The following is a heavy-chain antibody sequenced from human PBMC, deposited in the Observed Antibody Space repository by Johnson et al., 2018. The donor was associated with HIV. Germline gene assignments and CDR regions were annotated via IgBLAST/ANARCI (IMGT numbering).Heavy chain of an antibody. D-gene: IGHD5-12*01. CDR2: ISWTSGSI. Sequence: VQLVESGGGLVQPGRSLRLSCAASGFTFDDYAMHWVRQAPGKGLEWVSGISWTSGSIGYSDSVKGRFTISRDNAKNSLYLQMNSLRAEDTALYYCAREDSGYVPDAFDIWGQGTMVTVSS. J-gene: IGHJ3*02. V-gene: IGHV3-9*01. CDR1: GFTFDDYA. CDR3: AREDSGYVPDAFDI.